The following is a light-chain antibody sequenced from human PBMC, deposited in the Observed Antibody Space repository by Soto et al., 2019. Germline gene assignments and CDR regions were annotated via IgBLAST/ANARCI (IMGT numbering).Light chain of an antibody. CDR1: QTVRSNY. J-gene: IGKJ1*01. CDR3: QQYGSSPKT. Sequence: ETVLTQSPGTLSLSPGERATLSCRASQTVRSNYLAWYRQTPGQAPRLLIYGASSRATGIPDRFSGSGSGTDFTLTISRLEPEDFAVYYCQQYGSSPKTFGQGTKVEIK. V-gene: IGKV3-20*01. CDR2: GAS.